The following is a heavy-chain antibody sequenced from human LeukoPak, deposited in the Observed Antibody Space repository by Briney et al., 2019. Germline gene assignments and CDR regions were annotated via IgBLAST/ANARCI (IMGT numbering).Heavy chain of an antibody. CDR3: ARVEGIGFDY. V-gene: IGHV4-34*01. D-gene: IGHD2/OR15-2a*01. CDR2: INHSGST. CDR1: GGSFSGYY. J-gene: IGHJ4*02. Sequence: PSETLSLTCAVYGGSFSGYYWSWIRQPPGKGLEWIGEINHSGSTNYNPSLKSRVTISVDKSRNQFSLKLSSVTAADTAVYYCARVEGIGFDYWGQGTLVTVSS.